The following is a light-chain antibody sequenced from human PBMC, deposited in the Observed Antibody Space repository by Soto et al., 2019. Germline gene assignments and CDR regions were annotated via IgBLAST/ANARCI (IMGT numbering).Light chain of an antibody. V-gene: IGLV2-14*03. Sequence: QSSLTQAAAVSGSPGQSISFSCPGRSGDVGCDNYVSWCQHHPGKAPKLMIYDVSNRPSGVSNRFSGSKSGNTASLTISGLQVEAKAVYYSSSYKGSSTPYESFGPGTKVT. J-gene: IGLJ1*01. CDR1: SGDVGCDNY. CDR2: DVS. CDR3: SSYKGSSTPYES.